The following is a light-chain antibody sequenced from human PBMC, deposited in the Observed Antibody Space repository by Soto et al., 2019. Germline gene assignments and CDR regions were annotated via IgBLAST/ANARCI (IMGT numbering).Light chain of an antibody. Sequence: QSALTQPASVSGSPGQSITISCTGTSSDVGGYNYVSWYQQHPGKAPKLMIYDVSNRPSGVSNRFSGYKSGNTASLTISGLQAEDEADYYCSSYTSSSTGFGGGTKLTVL. J-gene: IGLJ2*01. CDR3: SSYTSSSTG. CDR2: DVS. V-gene: IGLV2-14*01. CDR1: SSDVGGYNY.